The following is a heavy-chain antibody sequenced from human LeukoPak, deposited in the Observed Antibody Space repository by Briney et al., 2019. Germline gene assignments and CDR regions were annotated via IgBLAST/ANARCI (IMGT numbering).Heavy chain of an antibody. Sequence: GGSLRLSCAASGFTFDDYAMHWVRQAPGKGLEWVSGISWNSGDIEYADSVKGRFTISRDNAKNSLYLQMNSLRVEDTAVFYCARDQYDTWSRRGNFDSWGQGTLVIVSS. D-gene: IGHD3-3*01. CDR3: ARDQYDTWSRRGNFDS. CDR2: ISWNSGDI. CDR1: GFTFDDYA. V-gene: IGHV3-9*01. J-gene: IGHJ4*02.